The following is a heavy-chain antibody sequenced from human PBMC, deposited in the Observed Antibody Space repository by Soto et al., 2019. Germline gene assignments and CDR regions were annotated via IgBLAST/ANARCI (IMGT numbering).Heavy chain of an antibody. CDR1: GGSISSYY. CDR3: ARTTGGGYCSGGSCTQAYYFAY. J-gene: IGHJ4*02. CDR2: IYYSGST. Sequence: QVQLQESGPGLVKPSETLSLTCTVSGGSISSYYWSWIRQPPGKGLEWIGYIYYSGSTNYNPSLTSRVSISVVTSQIQCSLKLSSVTAADTAVYYCARTTGGGYCSGGSCTQAYYFAYWGQGTLVPVSS. V-gene: IGHV4-59*08. D-gene: IGHD2-15*01.